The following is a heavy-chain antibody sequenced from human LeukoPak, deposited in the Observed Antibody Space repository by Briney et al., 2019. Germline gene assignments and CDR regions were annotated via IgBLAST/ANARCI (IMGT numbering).Heavy chain of an antibody. CDR2: MNPNSGTT. D-gene: IGHD1-1*01. Sequence: GASVKVSCKASGYTFTNYDINWVRQATGQGLEWMGWMNPNSGTTGYAQKFLGRVTITRNTSISTTYMELSSRRSEDTAVYYCARGRSPGTSMEYYYYMDVWGKGTTVTASS. J-gene: IGHJ6*03. V-gene: IGHV1-8*03. CDR3: ARGRSPGTSMEYYYYMDV. CDR1: GYTFTNYD.